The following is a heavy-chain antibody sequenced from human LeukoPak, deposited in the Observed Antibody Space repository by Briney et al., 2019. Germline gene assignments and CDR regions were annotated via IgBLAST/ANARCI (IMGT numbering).Heavy chain of an antibody. CDR2: IYYSGST. D-gene: IGHD4-17*01. V-gene: IGHV4-59*01. Sequence: SETLSLTCAVYGGSFSVYYWSWIRQPPGKGLEWIGYIYYSGSTNSNPSLRSRVTISIDTSKNQFSLKLSSVTAADTAVYYCARARRHDYEPCFDYWGQGTLVTVSS. CDR3: ARARRHDYEPCFDY. J-gene: IGHJ4*02. CDR1: GGSFSVYY.